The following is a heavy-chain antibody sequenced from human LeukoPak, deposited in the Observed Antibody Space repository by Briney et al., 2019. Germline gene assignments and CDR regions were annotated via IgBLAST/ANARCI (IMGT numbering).Heavy chain of an antibody. CDR3: ARGGGLTDYGDYVY. Sequence: PSQTLSLTCTVSGGSISSGSYYWSWIRQPPGKGLEWIGEINHSGSTNYNPSLKSRVTISVDTSKNQFSLKLSSVTAADTAVYYCARGGGLTDYGDYVYWGQGTLVTVSS. J-gene: IGHJ4*02. D-gene: IGHD4-17*01. CDR1: GGSISSGSYY. CDR2: INHSGST. V-gene: IGHV4-39*07.